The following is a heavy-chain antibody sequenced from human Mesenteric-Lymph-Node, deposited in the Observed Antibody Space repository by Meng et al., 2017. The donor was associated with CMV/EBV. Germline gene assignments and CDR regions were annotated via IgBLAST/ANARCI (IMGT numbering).Heavy chain of an antibody. CDR3: ASRLSPDY. CDR2: IKQDGSEK. V-gene: IGHV3-7*01. Sequence: LTCAASGVTFSNYWMTWVRQAPGKGLEWVANIKQDGSEKSYVDSVKGRFTISRDNAKNSLYLQMNSLRAEDTAVYYCASRLSPDYWGQGTLVTVSS. CDR1: GVTFSNYW. D-gene: IGHD4/OR15-4a*01. J-gene: IGHJ4*02.